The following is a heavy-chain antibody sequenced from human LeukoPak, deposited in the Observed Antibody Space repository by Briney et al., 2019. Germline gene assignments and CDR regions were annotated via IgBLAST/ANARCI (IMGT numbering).Heavy chain of an antibody. CDR2: ISYDGSNK. V-gene: IGHV3-30-3*01. CDR1: GFTFSSYA. CDR3: ARATVTNYFDY. D-gene: IGHD4-17*01. Sequence: PGGSLRLSCAASGFTFSSYAMPWVRQAPGKGLEWVAVISYDGSNKYYADSVKGRFTISKDNSKNTLYLQMNSLRAEDTAVYYCARATVTNYFDYWGQGTLVTVSS. J-gene: IGHJ4*02.